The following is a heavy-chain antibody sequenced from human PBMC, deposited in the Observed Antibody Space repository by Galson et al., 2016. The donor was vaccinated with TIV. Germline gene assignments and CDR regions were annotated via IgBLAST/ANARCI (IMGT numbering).Heavy chain of an antibody. CDR3: ARERRYCGNECYLRYYYGMDV. Sequence: SLRLSCAASGFTVSTNYMTWVRQAPGKGLERVSIIYNDGSTYYADSVKGRFSISRDNSKNTMFLQMNSLRAEDAAVYYCARERRYCGNECYLRYYYGMDVWGQGTTVTVSS. CDR1: GFTVSTNY. D-gene: IGHD2-21*01. CDR2: IYNDGST. J-gene: IGHJ6*02. V-gene: IGHV3-66*02.